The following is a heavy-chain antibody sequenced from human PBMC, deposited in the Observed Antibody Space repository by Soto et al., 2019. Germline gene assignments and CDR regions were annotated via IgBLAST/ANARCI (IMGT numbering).Heavy chain of an antibody. CDR3: ARDRLGSRLLDRVNWFDP. CDR2: INHSGST. Sequence: SETLSLTCAVYGGSFSGYYWSWIRQPPGKGLEWIGEINHSGSTNYNPSLKSRVTISVDTSKNQFSLKLSSVTAADTAVYYCARDRLGSRLLDRVNWFDPWGQGTLVTVSS. V-gene: IGHV4-34*01. CDR1: GGSFSGYY. D-gene: IGHD2-15*01. J-gene: IGHJ5*02.